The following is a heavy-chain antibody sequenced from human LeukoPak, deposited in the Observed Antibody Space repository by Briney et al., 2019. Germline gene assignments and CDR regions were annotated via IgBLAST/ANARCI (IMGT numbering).Heavy chain of an antibody. CDR1: GGSISSSSYY. CDR3: ARGRIAAAGSWFDP. Sequence: SETLSLTCTVSGGSISSSSYYWGWIRQPPGKGLEWIGSIYYSGSTYYNPSLKSRVTISVDTSKNQFSLKLSSVTAADTAVYYCARGRIAAAGSWFDPWGQGTLVTVSS. CDR2: IYYSGST. J-gene: IGHJ5*02. D-gene: IGHD6-13*01. V-gene: IGHV4-39*07.